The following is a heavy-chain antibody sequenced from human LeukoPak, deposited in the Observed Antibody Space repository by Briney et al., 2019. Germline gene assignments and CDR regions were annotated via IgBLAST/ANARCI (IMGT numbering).Heavy chain of an antibody. CDR3: ARLDTSGYYYYGMDV. J-gene: IGHJ6*02. CDR1: GYSFTSYW. D-gene: IGHD3-22*01. Sequence: GESLKISCKGSGYSFTSYWIGWVRQMPGKGLEWMGIIYPGDSDPRYSSSFQGQVIISADKSISTVYLQWSSLKASDTAMYYCARLDTSGYYYYGMDVWGQGTTVTVSS. CDR2: IYPGDSDP. V-gene: IGHV5-51*01.